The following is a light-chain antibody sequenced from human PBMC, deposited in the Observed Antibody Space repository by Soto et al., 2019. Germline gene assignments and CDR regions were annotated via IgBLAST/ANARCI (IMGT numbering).Light chain of an antibody. CDR1: SSDVGGYNY. CDR3: SSYASGSTLV. V-gene: IGLV2-14*03. J-gene: IGLJ2*01. Sequence: QSALTQPASVSGSPGQSITISCTGTSSDVGGYNYVSWYQQHPGKAPKLMIFDVSNRPSGVSNRFSGSKSGDTASLTMSGLQAEDEADYYCSSYASGSTLVFGGGTKVTVL. CDR2: DVS.